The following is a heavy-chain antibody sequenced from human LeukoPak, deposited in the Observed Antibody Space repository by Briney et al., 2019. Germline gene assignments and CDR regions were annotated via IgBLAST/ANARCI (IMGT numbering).Heavy chain of an antibody. Sequence: SETLSLTCTVSGGSISSSSYYWGWLRQPPGKGLEWIGSIYYSGSTYYNPSLKSRVTISVDTSKNQFSLKLSSVTAADTAVYDCARRWWYDWFDPWGQGTLVTVSS. J-gene: IGHJ5*02. CDR1: GGSISSSSYY. V-gene: IGHV4-39*01. D-gene: IGHD2-15*01. CDR3: ARRWWYDWFDP. CDR2: IYYSGST.